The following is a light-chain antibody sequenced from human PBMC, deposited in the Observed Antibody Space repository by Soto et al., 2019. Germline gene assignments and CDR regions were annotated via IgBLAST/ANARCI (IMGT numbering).Light chain of an antibody. CDR3: QQYHSSPPT. Sequence: AIRMTQSPSSFSASSGDRVTITCRASQDISTSLAWYRQSPGKAPQFLIYGASTLQIGVPSRFSGGGSGTDFTLTIRSLQSEDFATYYCQQYHSSPPTFGQGTKVEI. J-gene: IGKJ1*01. CDR2: GAS. CDR1: QDISTS. V-gene: IGKV1-8*01.